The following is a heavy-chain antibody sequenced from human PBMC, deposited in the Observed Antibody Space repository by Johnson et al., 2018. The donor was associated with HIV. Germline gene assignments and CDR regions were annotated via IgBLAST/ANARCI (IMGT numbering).Heavy chain of an antibody. Sequence: QVQLVESGGGVVQPGRSLRLSCAASGFTFSSYAMHWVRQAPGKGLEWVAIISYDGSNKYYADSVRGRFTISRDNSKNTLYLQMNSLRAEDTAVYYCAKISSVTVLSVPSNAFDVWGQGTMVTVSS. CDR2: ISYDGSNK. V-gene: IGHV3-30*04. D-gene: IGHD4-11*01. CDR1: GFTFSSYA. J-gene: IGHJ3*01. CDR3: AKISSVTVLSVPSNAFDV.